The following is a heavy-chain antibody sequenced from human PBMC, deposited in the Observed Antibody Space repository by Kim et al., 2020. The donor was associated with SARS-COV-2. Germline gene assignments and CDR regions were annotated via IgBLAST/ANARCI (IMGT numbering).Heavy chain of an antibody. J-gene: IGHJ6*02. D-gene: IGHD3-16*01. CDR2: ISSSSSYI. V-gene: IGHV3-21*01. Sequence: GGSLRLSCAASGFTFSSYSMNWVRQAPGKGLEWVSSISSSSSYIYYADSVKGRFTISRDNAKNSLYLQMNSLRAEDTAVYYCARWFIRNPPYYYGMDVWAKGPRSPSP. CDR3: ARWFIRNPPYYYGMDV. CDR1: GFTFSSYS.